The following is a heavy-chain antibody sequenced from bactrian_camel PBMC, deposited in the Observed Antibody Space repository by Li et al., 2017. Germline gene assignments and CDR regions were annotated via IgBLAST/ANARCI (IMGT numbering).Heavy chain of an antibody. V-gene: IGHV3S53*01. CDR1: ESTYRSIC. CDR2: VDSNGVT. Sequence: HVQLVESGGGSVQAGGSLTLSCSASESTYRSICMAWFRQAPGSQRETVATVDSNGVTKVAGSVKGRFTISREKGKNTVYLRMNSLKPDDSGTYICAYESGTTADLCRRRGPGGYFGQGTQVTVS. D-gene: IGHD7*01. J-gene: IGHJ4*01.